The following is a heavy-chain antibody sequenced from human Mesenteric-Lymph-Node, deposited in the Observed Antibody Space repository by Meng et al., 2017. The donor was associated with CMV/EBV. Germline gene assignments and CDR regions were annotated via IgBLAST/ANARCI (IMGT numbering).Heavy chain of an antibody. Sequence: SLKVSCKASGGTFSSPTISWVRQAPGQGLEWMGRIIPILGLTNYAQKFQGRVTITADKSMSMAYMELSSLSSEDTAVDYCARPISNSGRYSGLDYWGQGTLVTVSS. CDR1: GGTFSSPT. CDR2: IIPILGLT. D-gene: IGHD1-26*01. V-gene: IGHV1-69*02. J-gene: IGHJ4*02. CDR3: ARPISNSGRYSGLDY.